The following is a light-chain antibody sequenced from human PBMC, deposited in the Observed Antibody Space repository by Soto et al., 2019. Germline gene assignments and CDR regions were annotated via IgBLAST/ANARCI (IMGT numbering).Light chain of an antibody. CDR3: QQYNSYSRT. V-gene: IGKV1-5*01. J-gene: IGKJ1*01. Sequence: DIQMTQSPSTLSASVGDRVTITCRASQSISSWLAWYQQKPGKAPKLLIYDVSSLESGVLSRFSGSGSGTEFTLTITSLQPDDFATYYCQQYNSYSRTFGQGTKVDIK. CDR2: DVS. CDR1: QSISSW.